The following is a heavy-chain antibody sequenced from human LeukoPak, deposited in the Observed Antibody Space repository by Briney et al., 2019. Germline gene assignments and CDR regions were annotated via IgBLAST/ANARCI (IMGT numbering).Heavy chain of an antibody. CDR1: GFTFSSYW. V-gene: IGHV3-7*01. CDR2: IKQDGSEK. D-gene: IGHD5-18*01. J-gene: IGHJ4*02. CDR3: ARDNTAMVTFDY. Sequence: GGSLRLSCVASGFTFSSYWMSWVRQAPGKGLEWVANIKQDGSEKYYVDSVKGRFTISRDNAKNSLYLQMNSLRAEDTAVYYCARDNTAMVTFDYWGQGTLVTVSS.